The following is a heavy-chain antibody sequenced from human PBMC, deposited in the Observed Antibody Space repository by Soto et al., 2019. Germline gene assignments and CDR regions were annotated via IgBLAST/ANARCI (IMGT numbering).Heavy chain of an antibody. Sequence: HGESLKISCKGSGYSFTSYWIGWVRQMPGKGLEWMGIIYPGDSDTRYSPSFQGQVTISADKSINTAYLQWSSLKASDTAMYYWARHYDSTDYRCQGTLVTVSS. V-gene: IGHV5-51*01. CDR2: IYPGDSDT. CDR3: ARHYDSTDY. J-gene: IGHJ4*02. CDR1: GYSFTSYW. D-gene: IGHD3-22*01.